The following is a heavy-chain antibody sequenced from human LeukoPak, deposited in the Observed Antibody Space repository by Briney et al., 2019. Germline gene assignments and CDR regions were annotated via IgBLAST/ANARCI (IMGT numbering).Heavy chain of an antibody. CDR3: ARDTTRSGDGYNIIDY. CDR2: IFYSAST. Sequence: SETLSLTCTVSGGSISSSSYYCGWIRQPPGKGLGVIGSIFYSASTYYNPSLKSRVTISIDTSKNQFSLKLSSVTAADTAVYYCARDTTRSGDGYNIIDYWGQGTLVTVSS. J-gene: IGHJ4*02. D-gene: IGHD5-24*01. V-gene: IGHV4-39*07. CDR1: GGSISSSSYY.